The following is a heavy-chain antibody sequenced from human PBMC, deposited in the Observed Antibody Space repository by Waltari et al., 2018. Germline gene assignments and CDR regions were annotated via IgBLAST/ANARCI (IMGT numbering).Heavy chain of an antibody. D-gene: IGHD2-15*01. CDR2: FYPDNAEK. CDR1: GYTLTELT. Sequence: QVQLVQSGAEVKKPGASVKVSCKVSGYTLTELTIQGVRQAPGQGLEGMGGFYPDNAEKISPQRFQGRVTLTEDTSTAAAYIDRSSPRSEDTPVYSCAAEAPGGYYSDYWGQGTLVTVSP. J-gene: IGHJ4*02. CDR3: AAEAPGGYYSDY. V-gene: IGHV1-24*01.